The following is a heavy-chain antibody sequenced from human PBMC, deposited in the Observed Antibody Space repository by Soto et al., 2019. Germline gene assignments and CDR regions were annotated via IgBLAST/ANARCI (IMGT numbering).Heavy chain of an antibody. CDR3: ARHPGTMIVAI. Sequence: SKTLFLPCTVSGGSISSSSYYWGWVRPPPGKGLEWIGSIYFSGSTYYNLSLKSRVTIFVDTSKNQFSLKLSSVTAADTAVYYCARHPGTMIVAIWGQGTLVTVSS. CDR1: GGSISSSSYY. D-gene: IGHD3-22*01. J-gene: IGHJ4*02. V-gene: IGHV4-39*01. CDR2: IYFSGST.